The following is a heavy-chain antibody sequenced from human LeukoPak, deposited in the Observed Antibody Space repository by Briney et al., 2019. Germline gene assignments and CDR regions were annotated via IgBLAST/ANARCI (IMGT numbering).Heavy chain of an antibody. CDR2: IYYSGST. CDR3: AGAGYCSGGSCYGNWFRP. CDR1: GGSISSYY. V-gene: IGHV4-59*01. J-gene: IGHJ5*02. Sequence: SETLSLTCTVSGGSISSYYWSWIRQPPGKGLEWMWYIYYSGSTNYNPSLKSRVTISVDTSKNQFSLKLSSVTAADTAVYYCAGAGYCSGGSCYGNWFRPWGQGTLVNVSS. D-gene: IGHD2-15*01.